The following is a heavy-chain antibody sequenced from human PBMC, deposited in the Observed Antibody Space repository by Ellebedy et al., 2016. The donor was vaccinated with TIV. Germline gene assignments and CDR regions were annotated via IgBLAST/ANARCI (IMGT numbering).Heavy chain of an antibody. J-gene: IGHJ4*02. CDR2: INSDGSST. CDR3: ARDHTLGSENFDY. D-gene: IGHD7-27*01. V-gene: IGHV3-74*01. Sequence: PGGSLRLSCAASGFTFSSYWMHWVRQASGKGLVWVSRINSDGSSTSYADSVKGRFTISRDNAKNTLYLQMNSLRAEDTAVYYCARDHTLGSENFDYWGQGTLVTVSS. CDR1: GFTFSSYW.